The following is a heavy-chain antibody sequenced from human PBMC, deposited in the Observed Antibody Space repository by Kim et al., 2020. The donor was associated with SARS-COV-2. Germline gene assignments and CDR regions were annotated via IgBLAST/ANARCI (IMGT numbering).Heavy chain of an antibody. Sequence: TDYAAPVKGRFTISRDDSKNTLYLQMNSLKTEDTAVYYCTTPYDYGEFDYWGQGTLVTVSS. CDR3: TTPYDYGEFDY. J-gene: IGHJ4*02. CDR2: T. V-gene: IGHV3-15*01. D-gene: IGHD3-16*01.